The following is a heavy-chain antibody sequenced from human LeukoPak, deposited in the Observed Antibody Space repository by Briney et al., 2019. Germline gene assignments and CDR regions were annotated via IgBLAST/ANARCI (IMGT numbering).Heavy chain of an antibody. CDR1: GGSISNNY. V-gene: IGHV4-4*07. CDR3: ARDRGFSSGHGGWFDP. CDR2: IYSSGST. D-gene: IGHD6-19*01. Sequence: SETLSLTCTVSGGSISNNYWTWIRQPAGKGLEYIGRIYSSGSTHYNPSLKSRVTMSVDPSKNQFSLKLTSVTVADTALYYCARDRGFSSGHGGWFDPWGQGTLVTVSS. J-gene: IGHJ5*02.